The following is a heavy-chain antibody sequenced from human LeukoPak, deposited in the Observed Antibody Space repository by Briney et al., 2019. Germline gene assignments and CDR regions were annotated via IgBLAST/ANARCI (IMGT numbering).Heavy chain of an antibody. CDR1: GFSFGSYW. J-gene: IGHJ4*02. V-gene: IGHV3-74*01. CDR2: IQSDGSST. CDR3: VRGAPFDF. Sequence: PGGSLRLSCAASGFSFGSYWMHWVRRAPGKGLVWVSRIQSDGSSTDYADSVRGRFTISRDNAKNMLFLQMNSLRAEDTAIYYCVRGAPFDFWGQGTLVTASS.